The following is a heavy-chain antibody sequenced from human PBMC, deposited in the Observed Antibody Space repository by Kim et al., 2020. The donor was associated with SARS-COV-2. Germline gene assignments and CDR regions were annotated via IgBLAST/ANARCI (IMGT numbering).Heavy chain of an antibody. CDR2: IRNKTYSGAT. CDR3: TRGYRYFAY. D-gene: IGHD5-18*01. Sequence: GGSLRLSCSTSGFTFGDYSMSWVRQAPGKGLEWVAFIRNKTYSGATEYAASVKGRFSISRDDSKRSAYLQMDSLKTEDTALYYCTRGYRYFAYWGQGTLV. J-gene: IGHJ4*02. V-gene: IGHV3-49*04. CDR1: GFTFGDYS.